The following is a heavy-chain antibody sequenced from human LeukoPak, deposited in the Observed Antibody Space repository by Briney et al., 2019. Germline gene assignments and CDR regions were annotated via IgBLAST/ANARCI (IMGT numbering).Heavy chain of an antibody. CDR1: GDSISSSGFY. Sequence: TLSLTCTVSGDSISSSGFYWSWIRQHPGKGLEWVGYIYSSGSTNYNASLKSRLTISVDTSKNQFSLRLTSVTAADTAVYYCASDSTHRAASGSFVYWGQGSLVTVSS. V-gene: IGHV4-31*03. D-gene: IGHD6-13*01. CDR2: IYSSGST. J-gene: IGHJ4*02. CDR3: ASDSTHRAASGSFVY.